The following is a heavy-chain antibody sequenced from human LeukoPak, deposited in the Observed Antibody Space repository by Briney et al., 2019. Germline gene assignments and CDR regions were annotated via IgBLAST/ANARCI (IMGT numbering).Heavy chain of an antibody. Sequence: GGSLRLSCAASGFTVSSNYMSWVRQAPGKGLEWVSVIYSGGSTYYADSVKGRFTISRDNSKNTLYLQMNSLRAEDTAVYYCAREYYYYGMDVWGQGTTVTVSS. CDR2: IYSGGST. V-gene: IGHV3-53*01. J-gene: IGHJ6*02. CDR1: GFTVSSNY. CDR3: AREYYYYGMDV.